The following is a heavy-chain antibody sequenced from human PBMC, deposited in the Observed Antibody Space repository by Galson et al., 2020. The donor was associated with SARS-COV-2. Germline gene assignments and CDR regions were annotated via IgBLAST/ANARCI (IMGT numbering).Heavy chain of an antibody. Sequence: SVKVSCKASGGTFSSYAISWVRQAPGQGLEWMGGIIPIFGTANYAQKFQGRVTITADESTSTAYMELSSLRSEDTAVYYCARAESSGWSHTVYYYYYMDVWGKGTTVTVSS. J-gene: IGHJ6*03. CDR3: ARAESSGWSHTVYYYYYMDV. D-gene: IGHD6-19*01. CDR1: GGTFSSYA. V-gene: IGHV1-69*13. CDR2: IIPIFGTA.